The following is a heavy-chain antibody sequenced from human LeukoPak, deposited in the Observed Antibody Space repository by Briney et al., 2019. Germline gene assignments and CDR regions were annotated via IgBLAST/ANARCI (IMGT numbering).Heavy chain of an antibody. D-gene: IGHD3-16*02. CDR3: ARDVSMVITFGGVIVKDY. J-gene: IGHJ4*02. Sequence: SVKVSCKASGGTFSSYAISWVRQAPGQGLEWMGRIIPIFGTANYAQKFQGRVTMTTDTSTSTAYMELRSLRSDDTAVYYCARDVSMVITFGGVIVKDYWGQGTLVTVSS. CDR1: GGTFSSYA. V-gene: IGHV1-69*05. CDR2: IIPIFGTA.